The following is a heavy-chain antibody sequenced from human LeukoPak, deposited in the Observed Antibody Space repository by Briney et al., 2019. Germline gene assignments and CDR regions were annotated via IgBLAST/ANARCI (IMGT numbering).Heavy chain of an antibody. CDR2: IIPIFGTA. J-gene: IGHJ4*02. Sequence: WASVKVSFKASGYTFTSYGISWVRQAPGQGLEWMGGIIPIFGTANYAQKFQGRVTITADESTSTAYMELSSLRSEDTAVYYCARDGRDGYNRYIDYRGQGTLVTVSS. CDR1: GYTFTSYG. V-gene: IGHV1-69*13. D-gene: IGHD5-24*01. CDR3: ARDGRDGYNRYIDY.